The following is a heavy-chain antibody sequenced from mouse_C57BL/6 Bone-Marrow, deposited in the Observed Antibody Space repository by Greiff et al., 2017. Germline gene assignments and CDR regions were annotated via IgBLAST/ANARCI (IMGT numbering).Heavy chain of an antibody. D-gene: IGHD1-1*01. Sequence: QVQLKQSGPGILQSSQTLSLSCSSSGFSLSTSGMGVSWLSQPSGNGLVWLVHIYWDDDKRYNPSRKSRLTIFKDTSRKHVFLTITSVDTADTTTDYCARRNATIVAYFVRDYWGQGTSVTVSS. J-gene: IGHJ4*01. CDR2: IYWDDDK. V-gene: IGHV8-12*01. CDR1: GFSLSTSGMG. CDR3: ARRNATIVAYFVRDY.